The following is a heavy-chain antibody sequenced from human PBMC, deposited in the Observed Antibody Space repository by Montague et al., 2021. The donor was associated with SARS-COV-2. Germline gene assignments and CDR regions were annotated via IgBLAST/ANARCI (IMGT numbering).Heavy chain of an antibody. J-gene: IGHJ5*02. D-gene: IGHD3-3*01. Sequence: TLSFTCTVSGGSIRSGIYYWSWIPQPAGKGLEWIGRIYTSGSTNYNPSLNSRVTMSVDTSKNQFSLKLSSVTAADAAVYYCARGTTVASSGYYAGCFDPWGQGTLVTVSS. CDR1: GGSIRSGIYY. CDR3: ARGTTVASSGYYAGCFDP. V-gene: IGHV4-61*02. CDR2: IYTSGST.